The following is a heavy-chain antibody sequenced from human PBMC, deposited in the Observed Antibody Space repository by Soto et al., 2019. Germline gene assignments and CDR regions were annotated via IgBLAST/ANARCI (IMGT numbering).Heavy chain of an antibody. Sequence: SVKVSCKASGVTFSSYAISWVRQAPGQGLEWMGGIIPIFGTANYAQKFQGRVTITADKSTSTAYMELSSLRSEDTAVYYCASILRGYCSGGSCSRVFDYWGQGTLVTVSS. CDR1: GVTFSSYA. V-gene: IGHV1-69*06. D-gene: IGHD2-15*01. CDR3: ASILRGYCSGGSCSRVFDY. J-gene: IGHJ4*02. CDR2: IIPIFGTA.